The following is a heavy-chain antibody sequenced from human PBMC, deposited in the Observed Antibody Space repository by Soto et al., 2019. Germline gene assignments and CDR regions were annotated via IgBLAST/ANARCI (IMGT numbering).Heavy chain of an antibody. V-gene: IGHV3-7*01. CDR3: MRDGSSGWHFDS. Sequence: GGSLRLSCEASGFTFSSYWMSWVRQAPGKGLEWVANVRQDGSQKFLVDSVKGRFTISSANAKNSTYLQMNSMRAEDTAVYYCMRDGSSGWHFDSWGQGTLVTVS. CDR1: GFTFSSYW. J-gene: IGHJ4*02. D-gene: IGHD6-19*01. CDR2: VRQDGSQK.